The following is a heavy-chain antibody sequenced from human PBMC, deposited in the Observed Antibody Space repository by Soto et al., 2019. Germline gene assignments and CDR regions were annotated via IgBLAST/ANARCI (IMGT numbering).Heavy chain of an antibody. J-gene: IGHJ6*02. CDR2: ISGYNGNT. V-gene: IGHV1-18*01. CDR1: DNTFTHYG. D-gene: IGHD2-8*01. CDR3: AANGGNDFGLDV. Sequence: ASVKVSCKSSDNTFTHYGINWVRQAPGQGLEWMGLISGYNGNTKYAQKFQDRVTMTADTSTRTAFMEVRSRTSDDTGVYFCAANGGNDFGLDVWGQGTTVTVSS.